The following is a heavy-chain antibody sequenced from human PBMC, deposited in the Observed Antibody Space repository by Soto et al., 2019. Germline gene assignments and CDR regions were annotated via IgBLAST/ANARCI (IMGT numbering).Heavy chain of an antibody. D-gene: IGHD6-6*01. Sequence: ASVKVSCKASGYTFTSYYMHWVRQAPGQGLEWMGIINPSGGSTSYAQKFQGRVTMTRDTSTSTVYKELSSLRSEDTAVYYCARVASEYSSSSQGAFDIWGQGTMVTVSS. V-gene: IGHV1-46*03. J-gene: IGHJ3*02. CDR2: INPSGGST. CDR3: ARVASEYSSSSQGAFDI. CDR1: GYTFTSYY.